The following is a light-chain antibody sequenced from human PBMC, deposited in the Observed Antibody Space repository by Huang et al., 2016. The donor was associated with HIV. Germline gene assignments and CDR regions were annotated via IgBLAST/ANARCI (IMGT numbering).Light chain of an antibody. CDR3: QQRFSTTIT. Sequence: DIQMTQSPPSLSASVGDSVTIACRARQNVNTYLNWYQQKTGQAPRLLIFAASRLRSGVPSRCSGSGSGKEFTLTISSLQLEDFATYYCQQRFSTTITFGQGTRLDIK. V-gene: IGKV1-39*01. J-gene: IGKJ5*01. CDR2: AAS. CDR1: QNVNTY.